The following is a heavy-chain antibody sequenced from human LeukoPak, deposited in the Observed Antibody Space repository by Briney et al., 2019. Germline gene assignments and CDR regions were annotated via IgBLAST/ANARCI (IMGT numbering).Heavy chain of an antibody. CDR1: GDSLSSYY. J-gene: IGHJ6*03. D-gene: IGHD5-12*01. Sequence: SETLSLTCTVSGDSLSSYYWGWIRQPPGKGLEWIGSIYYSGSTYYNPSLKSRVTISVDTSKNQFSLKLSSVTAADTAVYYCASKSGYGGYYYYYMDVWGKGTTVTVSS. V-gene: IGHV4-39*07. CDR2: IYYSGST. CDR3: ASKSGYGGYYYYYMDV.